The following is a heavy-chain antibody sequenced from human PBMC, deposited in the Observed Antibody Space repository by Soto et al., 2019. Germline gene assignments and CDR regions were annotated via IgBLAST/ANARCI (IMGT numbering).Heavy chain of an antibody. CDR3: ARARSCEWALDY. CDR2: IWYDGSNK. Sequence: QVQLVESGGGVVQPGRSLRLSCASSGFTISSYGMHWVRQAPGKGLEWMAVIWYDGSNKYYADSVKGRFTISRDTSKNTLYLQMNSLRAEDTAVYYCARARSCEWALDYWGQGTLVTVSS. CDR1: GFTISSYG. J-gene: IGHJ4*02. V-gene: IGHV3-33*01. D-gene: IGHD1-26*01.